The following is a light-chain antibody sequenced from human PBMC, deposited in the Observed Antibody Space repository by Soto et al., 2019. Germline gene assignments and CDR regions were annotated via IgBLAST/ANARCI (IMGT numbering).Light chain of an antibody. Sequence: QSALTQPASVSGSPGQSITISCTGTSSDVGGYNYVSWYQQHPGRAPKLIIFDVSNRPSGVSDRFSGSKSDNTSSLTISRLQAEDEADYYCNSYTSRATGVFGGGTKVTVL. CDR3: NSYTSRATGV. CDR1: SSDVGGYNY. J-gene: IGLJ2*01. CDR2: DVS. V-gene: IGLV2-14*03.